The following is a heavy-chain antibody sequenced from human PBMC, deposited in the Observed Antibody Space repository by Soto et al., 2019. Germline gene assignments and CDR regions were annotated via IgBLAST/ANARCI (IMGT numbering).Heavy chain of an antibody. CDR2: IIPVLGIA. V-gene: IGHV1-69*02. CDR1: GGTFTSYP. D-gene: IGHD3-9*01. Sequence: SVKVSCKASGGTFTSYPISCVRQAPGQGLEWMGRIIPVLGIANYAQKFQGRVTMTRDTSTSTAYMELSSLRSEDTAVYYCARPYFYFLSGYYYDALDIWGQGTMVTVSS. J-gene: IGHJ3*02. CDR3: ARPYFYFLSGYYYDALDI.